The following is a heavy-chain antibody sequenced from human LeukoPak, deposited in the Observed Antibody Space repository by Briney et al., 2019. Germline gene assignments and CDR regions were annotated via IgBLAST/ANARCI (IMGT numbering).Heavy chain of an antibody. Sequence: GGSLRLSCAASGFTFNTYGMNWVRQAPGKGLEWVPAISGSGGSTYYADSAKGRFTISRDNSKNTLYLQMNSLRAEDTAVYYCAKDSGSGWAYYYYYYMDVWGKGTTVTVSS. D-gene: IGHD3-10*01. CDR2: ISGSGGST. CDR1: GFTFNTYG. CDR3: AKDSGSGWAYYYYYYMDV. J-gene: IGHJ6*03. V-gene: IGHV3-23*01.